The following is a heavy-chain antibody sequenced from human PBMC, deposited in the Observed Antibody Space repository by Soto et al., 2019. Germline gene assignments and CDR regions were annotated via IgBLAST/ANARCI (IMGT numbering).Heavy chain of an antibody. CDR1: GYRVWSSG. CDR2: IKQDGSEK. V-gene: IGHV3-7*03. D-gene: IGHD3-10*01. J-gene: IGHJ6*02. Sequence: GGSMGIGSAACGYRVWSSGMSGVRKAQGKGLEWVANIKQDGSEKYYVDSVKGRFTISRDNAKNSLYLQMNSLRAEDTAVYYCARDSPPITMVRGQNYGMDVWGQGTTVTLSS. CDR3: ARDSPPITMVRGQNYGMDV.